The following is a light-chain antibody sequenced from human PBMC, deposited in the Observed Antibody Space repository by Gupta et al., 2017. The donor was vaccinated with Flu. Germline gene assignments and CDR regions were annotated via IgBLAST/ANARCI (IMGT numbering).Light chain of an antibody. CDR2: DAS. J-gene: IGKJ2*01. V-gene: IGKV1-8*01. CDR3: QHDDDSPLT. CDR1: KSINSY. Sequence: IRMTQSPSSLSASTGDRVTITCRASKSINSYVAWYQQRPVHAPNLLIYDASTAKSGVPSRFSGTGYGTEFILSISRREAEDVATYYCQHDDDSPLTFGQGTKVEIK.